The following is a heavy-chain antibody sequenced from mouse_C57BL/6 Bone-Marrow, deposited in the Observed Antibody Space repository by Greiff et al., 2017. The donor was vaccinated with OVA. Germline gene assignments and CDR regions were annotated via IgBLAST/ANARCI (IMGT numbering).Heavy chain of an antibody. V-gene: IGHV7-1*01. CDR3: ARDADWYFDV. CDR2: SRNKANDYTT. J-gene: IGHJ1*03. Sequence: EVQLVESGGGLVQSGRSLRLSCETSGFTFSDFYMEWVRQAPGQGLEWIAASRNKANDYTTKYSAYVKGRVIVSRDTSQSILYLLMNALRAEDTAIYYCARDADWYFDVWGKGTTVTVSS. CDR1: GFTFSDFY.